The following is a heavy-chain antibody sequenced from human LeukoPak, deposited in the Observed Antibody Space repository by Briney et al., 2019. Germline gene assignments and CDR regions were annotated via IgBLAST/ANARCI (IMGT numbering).Heavy chain of an antibody. V-gene: IGHV1-24*01. Sequence: ASVKVSCKVSGYTLTELSMHWVRQAPGKELEWMGGFDPEDGETIYAQKFQGRVTMTEDTSTDTAYMELSSVTAADTAVYYCASLLPYASGSYYSYDAFDIWGQGTMVTVSS. D-gene: IGHD3-10*01. CDR1: GYTLTELS. CDR3: ASLLPYASGSYYSYDAFDI. J-gene: IGHJ3*02. CDR2: FDPEDGET.